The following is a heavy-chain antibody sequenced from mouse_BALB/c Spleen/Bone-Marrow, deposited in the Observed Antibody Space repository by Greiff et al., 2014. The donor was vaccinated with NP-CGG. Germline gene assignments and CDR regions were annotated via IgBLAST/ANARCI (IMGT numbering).Heavy chain of an antibody. Sequence: QVQLQQSGSVLVRPGASVKLSCKASGYTFTNSWIHWAKQRPGHGPEWIGEIHPNSGNSNYNEFFKGKTRLTVDSSSSTVYVDLSSLTSENSAVYYCSRHHRFACDFDYWGQGTTLTVSS. CDR2: IHPNSGNS. J-gene: IGHJ2*01. D-gene: IGHD3-1*01. V-gene: IGHV1S130*01. CDR3: SRHHRFACDFDY. CDR1: GYTFTNSW.